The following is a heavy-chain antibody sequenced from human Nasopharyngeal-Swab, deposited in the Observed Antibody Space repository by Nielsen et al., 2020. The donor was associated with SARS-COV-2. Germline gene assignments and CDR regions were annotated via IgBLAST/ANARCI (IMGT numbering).Heavy chain of an antibody. CDR3: ARRVVPAAEFDP. D-gene: IGHD2-2*01. CDR2: IYTSGST. V-gene: IGHV4-61*02. CDR1: GGSISSGSYY. J-gene: IGHJ5*02. Sequence: SETLSLTCTVSGGSISSGSYYWSWIRQPAGKGLEWIGRIYTSGSTNYNPSLKSRVTISVDTSKNQFSLKLSSVTAADTAVYYCARRVVPAAEFDPWGQGTLVTVSS.